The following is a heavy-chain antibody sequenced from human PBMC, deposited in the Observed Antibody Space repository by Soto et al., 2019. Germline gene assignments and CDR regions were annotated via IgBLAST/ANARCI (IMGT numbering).Heavy chain of an antibody. D-gene: IGHD5-18*01. V-gene: IGHV3-48*02. CDR3: VRVRGHGYGYGDV. CDR1: GFTFSIYS. J-gene: IGHJ6*02. Sequence: DVQVVESGGGLVQPGGSLRLSCAASGFTFSIYSMNWVRQAPGKGLEWVSFISGSGSPIYYADSVKGRFTISRDNAKDSLSLQMNNLRDEDTAVYYCVRVRGHGYGYGDVWGQGTTVTVSS. CDR2: ISGSGSPI.